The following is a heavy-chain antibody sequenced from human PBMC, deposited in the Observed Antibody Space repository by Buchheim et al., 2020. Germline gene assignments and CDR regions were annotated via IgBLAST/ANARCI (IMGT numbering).Heavy chain of an antibody. CDR3: ARGPTYDILTGYYSNWFDP. CDR2: INHSGST. D-gene: IGHD3-9*01. CDR1: GGSFSGYY. V-gene: IGHV4-34*01. Sequence: QVQLQQWGAGLLKPSETLSLTCAVYGGSFSGYYWSWIRQPPGKGLEWIGEINHSGSTNYNPSLKSRVTISVDTSKKQFSLKLSSVTAADTAVYYCARGPTYDILTGYYSNWFDPWGQGTL. J-gene: IGHJ5*02.